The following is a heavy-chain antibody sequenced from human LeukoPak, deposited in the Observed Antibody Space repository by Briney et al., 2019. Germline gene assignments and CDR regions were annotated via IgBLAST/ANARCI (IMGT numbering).Heavy chain of an antibody. Sequence: SGGSLRLSCAASGFTSHDHGMSWVRQVPGKGQEWVSALNWNGDNTGYADSVKGRFTISRDNAKKSLYLQMNSLTAEDTAYYYCAREEGPYFDCWGQGTLVTVSS. CDR1: GFTSHDHG. J-gene: IGHJ4*02. V-gene: IGHV3-20*04. CDR2: LNWNGDNT. CDR3: AREEGPYFDC.